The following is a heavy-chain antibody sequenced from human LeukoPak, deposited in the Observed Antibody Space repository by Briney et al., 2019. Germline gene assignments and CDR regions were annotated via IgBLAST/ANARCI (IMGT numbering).Heavy chain of an antibody. Sequence: PGESLRLSCAASGFNFGDFYMTGFRQAPAKGRQFMSDISYRGSCNYYVDSVRGQFTISRDKANNSLSLQMNTLTVEDTAIYYCARRIVGANVDWYFDLWGRGIPVTVSS. D-gene: IGHD1-26*01. V-gene: IGHV3-11*04. CDR3: ARRIVGANVDWYFDL. CDR2: ISYRGSCN. J-gene: IGHJ2*01. CDR1: GFNFGDFY.